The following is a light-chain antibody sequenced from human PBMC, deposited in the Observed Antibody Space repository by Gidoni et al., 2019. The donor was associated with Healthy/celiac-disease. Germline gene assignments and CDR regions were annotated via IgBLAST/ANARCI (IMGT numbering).Light chain of an antibody. CDR2: QDS. Sequence: DPTREPSVSVSPGQTASITCSGDKLGDKYACWYQQKTGQSPVLVIYQDSKRPSGIPERFSGSNSGNTATLTISGTQAMDEADYYCQAWDSSTAVFGGGTKLTVL. J-gene: IGLJ2*01. CDR1: KLGDKY. CDR3: QAWDSSTAV. V-gene: IGLV3-1*01.